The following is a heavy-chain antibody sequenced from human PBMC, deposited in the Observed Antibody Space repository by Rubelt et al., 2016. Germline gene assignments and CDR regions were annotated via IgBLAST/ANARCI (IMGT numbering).Heavy chain of an antibody. J-gene: IGHJ4*02. CDR2: INPNTGGT. D-gene: IGHD4-23*01. Sequence: QVQLVQSGAEVKKPGASVRVSCKASGYTFTGYYMHWVRQAPGQGLEWMGRINPNTGGTDYAQRFQGRVTVTRDTSISTAYMELNMLRADDTAVYYCARDYGGNKYYFDLWGQGTLVTVSS. CDR1: GYTFTGYY. CDR3: ARDYGGNKYYFDL. V-gene: IGHV1-2*06.